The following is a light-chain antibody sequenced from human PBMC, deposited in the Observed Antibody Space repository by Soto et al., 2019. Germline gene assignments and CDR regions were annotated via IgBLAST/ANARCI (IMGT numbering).Light chain of an antibody. J-gene: IGKJ4*01. CDR3: QQSSSTTLP. CDR1: QSISSY. CDR2: AAS. V-gene: IGKV1-39*01. Sequence: DIQMTQSPSSLSASVGDRVTITCRASQSISSYLNWYQQKPGKAPKLLIYAASSLQSGVPSRFTGSGSGTDFTFTISSLQPEDFATYFCQQSSSTTLPVGVGTNVDIX.